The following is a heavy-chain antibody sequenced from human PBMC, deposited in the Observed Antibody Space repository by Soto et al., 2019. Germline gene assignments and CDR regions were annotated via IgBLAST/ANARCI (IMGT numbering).Heavy chain of an antibody. V-gene: IGHV3-64D*06. Sequence: PGGSLRLSCSASGFTFSSYAMHWVRQAPGKGLEYVSAISSNGGSTYYADSVEGRFTISRDNSKNTLYLQMSSLRAEDTAVYYCVKGAITIFGENWFDPWGQGTLVTVSS. CDR3: VKGAITIFGENWFDP. CDR2: ISSNGGST. CDR1: GFTFSSYA. J-gene: IGHJ5*02. D-gene: IGHD3-3*01.